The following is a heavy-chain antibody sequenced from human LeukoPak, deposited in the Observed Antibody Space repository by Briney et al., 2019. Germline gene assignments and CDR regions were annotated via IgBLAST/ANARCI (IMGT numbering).Heavy chain of an antibody. V-gene: IGHV3-7*05. D-gene: IGHD3-10*01. CDR3: VRDGIRDIPGVITIRYDY. CDR1: AFTFSMYW. CDR2: IKEDGSDK. J-gene: IGHJ4*02. Sequence: GGSLRLSCSASAFTFSMYWMTWVRQAPGKGLEWVATIKEDGSDKYYVDSVRGRFAISRDNAENSLYLQMNSLTAEDTALYYCVRDGIRDIPGVITIRYDYWGQGTLVTVSS.